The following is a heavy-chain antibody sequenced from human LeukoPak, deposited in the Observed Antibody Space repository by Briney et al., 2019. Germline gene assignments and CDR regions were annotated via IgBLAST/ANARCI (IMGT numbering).Heavy chain of an antibody. CDR3: ARSIVDILTGYYNYYFDY. Sequence: PSETLSLTCTVSGGSISSYYWSWIRQPPGKGLEWIGYIYYSGSTNYNPSLKSRVTISVDTSKNQFSLKLSSVTAADTAVYYCARSIVDILTGYYNYYFDYWGQGTLVTVSS. D-gene: IGHD3-9*01. V-gene: IGHV4-59*01. CDR2: IYYSGST. J-gene: IGHJ4*02. CDR1: GGSISSYY.